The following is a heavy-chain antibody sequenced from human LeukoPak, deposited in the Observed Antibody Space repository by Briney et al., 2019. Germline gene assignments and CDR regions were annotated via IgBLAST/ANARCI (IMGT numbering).Heavy chain of an antibody. CDR3: ARDLEYSYGYSY. CDR1: GYTFTSYA. V-gene: IGHV1-3*01. D-gene: IGHD5-18*01. J-gene: IGHJ4*02. Sequence: ASVKVSCKASGYTFTSYAMHWVRQAPGQGLEWMGWINAGNGNTKYSQKFQGRVTITGDASASTAYMELSSLRSEDTAVYYCARDLEYSYGYSYWGQGTLVTVSS. CDR2: INAGNGNT.